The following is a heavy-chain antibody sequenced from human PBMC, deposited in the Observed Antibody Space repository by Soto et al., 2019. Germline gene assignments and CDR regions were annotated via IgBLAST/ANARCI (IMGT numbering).Heavy chain of an antibody. V-gene: IGHV4-61*01. D-gene: IGHD6-13*01. CDR2: TYYSGST. J-gene: IGHJ4*02. CDR3: ASSIAAAGTIPPFDY. Sequence: QVQLQESGPGLVKPSETLSLTCTVSGGSVSSGSYYWSWIRQPPGKGLEWIGYTYYSGSTNYNPSLKGRVTISVDTSKNQFSLKLSSVTAADTAVYYCASSIAAAGTIPPFDYWGQGTLVTVSS. CDR1: GGSVSSGSYY.